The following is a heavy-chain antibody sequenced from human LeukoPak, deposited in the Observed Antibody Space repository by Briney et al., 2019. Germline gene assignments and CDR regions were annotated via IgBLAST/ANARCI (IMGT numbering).Heavy chain of an antibody. J-gene: IGHJ4*02. V-gene: IGHV4-38-2*02. CDR2: IYHSGST. Sequence: SQTLSLTCTVSGDSISNGYYYWTWIRQFPDMGLQWIGSIYHSGSTYYNPSLKSRVTISVDTSKNQFSLKLSSVTAADTAVYYCAILGGYCSSTSCYYWGQGTLVTVSS. CDR1: GDSISNGYYY. D-gene: IGHD2-2*01. CDR3: AILGGYCSSTSCYY.